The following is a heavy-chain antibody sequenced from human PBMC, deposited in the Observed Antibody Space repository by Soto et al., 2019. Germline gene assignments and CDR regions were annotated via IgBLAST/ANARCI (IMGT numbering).Heavy chain of an antibody. D-gene: IGHD3-22*01. CDR3: ARDLYGYYDSSGYYYVQGMFDY. CDR2: INSDGSST. Sequence: GGSLRLSCSASVFTFSSYWMHWFRQAPGKGLVWVSRINSDGSSTSYADSVKGRFTISGDNAKNTLYLQMNSLRAEDTAVYYCARDLYGYYDSSGYYYVQGMFDYWGQGTLVTVSS. J-gene: IGHJ4*02. CDR1: VFTFSSYW. V-gene: IGHV3-74*01.